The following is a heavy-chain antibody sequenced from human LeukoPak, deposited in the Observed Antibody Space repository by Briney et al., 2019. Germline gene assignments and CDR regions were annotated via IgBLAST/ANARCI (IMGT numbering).Heavy chain of an antibody. CDR1: GFTFSSYE. Sequence: PGGSLRLSCAASGFTFSSYEMNWVRQAPGKGLEWVSYISSSGSTIYYADSVKGRFTISRDNAKNSLYLQMNSPRAEDTAVYYCARGLVSYYYGSVDYWGQGTLVTVSS. J-gene: IGHJ4*02. D-gene: IGHD3-10*01. V-gene: IGHV3-48*03. CDR2: ISSSGSTI. CDR3: ARGLVSYYYGSVDY.